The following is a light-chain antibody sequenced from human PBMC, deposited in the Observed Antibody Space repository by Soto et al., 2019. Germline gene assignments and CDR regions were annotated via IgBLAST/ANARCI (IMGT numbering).Light chain of an antibody. Sequence: DIQRTRSPCSLSASVVGGGTSTFRASQSISSYLNWYQQKPGKANKLLIYAAYSLQSGVTSRFSGSGSGTDFTLTISSMQTEDFATYYCKQSYSTQRTCGKGTPGDIK. CDR2: AAY. V-gene: IGKV1-39*01. CDR1: QSISSY. CDR3: KQSYSTQRT. J-gene: IGKJ1*01.